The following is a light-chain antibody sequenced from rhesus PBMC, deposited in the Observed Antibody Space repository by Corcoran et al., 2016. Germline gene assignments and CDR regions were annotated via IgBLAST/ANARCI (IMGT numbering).Light chain of an antibody. CDR3: QQYSSGPRT. CDR1: QSIGSW. CDR2: KAS. V-gene: IGKV1-22*01. J-gene: IGKJ1*01. Sequence: DIQMTQSPSSLSASVGDIVTITCRASQSIGSWLAWYQQTPGKAPKLLISKASNLRSGVPSRFSGSGSESDCTLTISSLESEDFATYFWQQYSSGPRTFGQGTKVEIK.